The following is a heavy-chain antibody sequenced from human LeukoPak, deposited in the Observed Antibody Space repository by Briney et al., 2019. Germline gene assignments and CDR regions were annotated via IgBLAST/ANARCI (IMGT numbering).Heavy chain of an antibody. D-gene: IGHD3-3*01. Sequence: PGGSLRLSCAASGFTFSYYSMNWVRKAPGQGLEWVSYISRSSSAIYYADSVKGRFTISRDNAKNSLFLQMYSLRDEVTAVYYCARDPYSYDTSGPKPFDYWGQGTLVTVSS. J-gene: IGHJ4*02. CDR3: ARDPYSYDTSGPKPFDY. CDR2: ISRSSSAI. CDR1: GFTFSYYS. V-gene: IGHV3-48*02.